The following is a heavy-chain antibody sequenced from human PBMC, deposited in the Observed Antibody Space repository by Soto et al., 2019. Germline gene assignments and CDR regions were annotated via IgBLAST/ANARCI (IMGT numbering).Heavy chain of an antibody. J-gene: IGHJ4*02. V-gene: IGHV4-31*03. CDR1: GDSLSSGGHY. Sequence: SETLSLTCTVSGDSLSSGGHYWSWIRQHPGKGLEWIGHIYDSVNTYYSPSLRGRVTISADMSKNQFSLNLRSVTAADTAVYYCARVDHRGYFAILTEYWGQGTLVTVLL. CDR2: IYDSVNT. CDR3: ARVDHRGYFAILTEY. D-gene: IGHD3-9*01.